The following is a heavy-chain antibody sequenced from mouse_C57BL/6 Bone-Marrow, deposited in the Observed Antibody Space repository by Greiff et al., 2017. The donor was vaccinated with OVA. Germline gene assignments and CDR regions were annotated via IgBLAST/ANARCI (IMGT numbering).Heavy chain of an antibody. V-gene: IGHV5-17*01. CDR1: GFTFSDYG. Sequence: EVKLMESGGGLVKPGGSLKLSCAASGFTFSDYGMHWVRQAPEKGLEWVAYISIGSSTIYYADTVKGRFTISRDNAKNTLFLQMTSLRSEDTAMYYCARINYWYFDVWGTGTTVTVSS. CDR2: ISIGSSTI. CDR3: ARINYWYFDV. J-gene: IGHJ1*03.